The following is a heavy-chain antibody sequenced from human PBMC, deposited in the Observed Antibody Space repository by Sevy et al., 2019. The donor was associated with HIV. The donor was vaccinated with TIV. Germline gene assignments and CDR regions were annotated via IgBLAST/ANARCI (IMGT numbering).Heavy chain of an antibody. CDR1: GFTFGDYA. CDR3: TRALATADTPEYYFDY. Sequence: GGSLRLSCTSSGFTFGDYAMSWFRQAPGKGLEWVAFIRRNSHEPYGGTTEYAASVKGRFTISRDDSKRIDYLQMNSLKTEDTAVYYCTRALATADTPEYYFDYWGQGILVTVSS. V-gene: IGHV3-49*03. J-gene: IGHJ4*02. D-gene: IGHD5-12*01. CDR2: IRRNSHEPYGGTT.